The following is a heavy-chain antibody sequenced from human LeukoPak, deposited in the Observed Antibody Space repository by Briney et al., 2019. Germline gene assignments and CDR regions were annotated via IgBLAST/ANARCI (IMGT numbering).Heavy chain of an antibody. CDR3: ARETEMANLDY. CDR2: IKQDGSEK. J-gene: IGHJ4*02. CDR1: GFTFSSYW. V-gene: IGHV3-7*04. Sequence: GGSLRLSCTASGFTFSSYWMNWVRQAPGKGLEWVANIKQDGSEKYYVDSVKGRFTISRDNTKKSLYLQMNSLRAEDTAVYYCARETEMANLDYWGQGTLVTVSS. D-gene: IGHD5-24*01.